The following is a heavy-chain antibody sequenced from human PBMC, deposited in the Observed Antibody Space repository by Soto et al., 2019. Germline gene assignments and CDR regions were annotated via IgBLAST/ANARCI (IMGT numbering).Heavy chain of an antibody. Sequence: SETLSLTCTVSGGSISSGGYYWSWIRQHPGKGLEWIGYIYYSGSTYYNPSLKSRVTISVDTSKNQFSLKLSSVTAADTAVYYCARGGYCSSTSCYAGVSDYWGQGTLVTVSS. J-gene: IGHJ4*02. CDR2: IYYSGST. CDR3: ARGGYCSSTSCYAGVSDY. D-gene: IGHD2-2*01. V-gene: IGHV4-31*03. CDR1: GGSISSGGYY.